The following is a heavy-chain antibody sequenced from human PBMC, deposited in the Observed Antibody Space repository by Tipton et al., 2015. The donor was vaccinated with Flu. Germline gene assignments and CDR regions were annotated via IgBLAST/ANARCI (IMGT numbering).Heavy chain of an antibody. CDR2: ISAYNGNT. CDR1: GYTFTSYG. Sequence: QMQLVQSGAEVKKPGASVKVSCKASGYTFTSYGISWVRQAPGQGLEWMGWISAYNGNTNYAQKLQGRVTMTTDTSTSTAYMELRSLRSDDTAVYYCARLELERRYYSYYGMDVWGQGTTVTVSS. J-gene: IGHJ6*02. CDR3: ARLELERRYYSYYGMDV. D-gene: IGHD1-1*01. V-gene: IGHV1-18*01.